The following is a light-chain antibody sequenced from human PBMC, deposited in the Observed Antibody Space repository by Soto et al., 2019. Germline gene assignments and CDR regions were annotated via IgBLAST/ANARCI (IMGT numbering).Light chain of an antibody. J-gene: IGLJ3*02. Sequence: QSVLTQPPSASGSPGQSVTISCTGTSSDVGGYNYVSWYQQHPGKAPKLMIYEVSKRPSGVPDRFSGSKSGNTASLTVSGLQAEDEADYYCAAWDDSLNGRGVFGGGTKLTVL. CDR3: AAWDDSLNGRGV. V-gene: IGLV2-8*01. CDR1: SSDVGGYNY. CDR2: EVS.